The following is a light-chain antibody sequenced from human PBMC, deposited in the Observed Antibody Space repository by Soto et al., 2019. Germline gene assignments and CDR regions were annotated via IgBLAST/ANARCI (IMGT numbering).Light chain of an antibody. CDR1: NSDIAGYNL. CDR2: EGT. V-gene: IGLV2-23*01. J-gene: IGLJ3*02. Sequence: QSVLTQPASVSGSPGQSITISCTGSNSDIAGYNLVSWYQQHPGKAPKLLIYEGTNRPSGVSNRFSGSKSGDTASLTISGLQPEDEADYHCGSYAGSATSWVFGGGTKVTVL. CDR3: GSYAGSATSWV.